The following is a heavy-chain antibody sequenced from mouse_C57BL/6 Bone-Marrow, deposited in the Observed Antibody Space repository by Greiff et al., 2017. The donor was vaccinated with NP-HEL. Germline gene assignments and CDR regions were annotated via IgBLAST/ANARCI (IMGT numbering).Heavy chain of an antibody. D-gene: IGHD3-2*02. CDR1: GYTFTDYY. V-gene: IGHV1-26*01. J-gene: IGHJ3*01. CDR3: ARGRTAQASAWFAY. CDR2: INPNNGGT. Sequence: EVQLQQSGPELVKPGASVKISCKASGYTFTDYYMNWVKQSHGKSLEWIGDINPNNGGTSYNQKFKGKATLPVDKSSSTAYMELRSLTSEDSAVYYCARGRTAQASAWFAYWGQGTLVTVSA.